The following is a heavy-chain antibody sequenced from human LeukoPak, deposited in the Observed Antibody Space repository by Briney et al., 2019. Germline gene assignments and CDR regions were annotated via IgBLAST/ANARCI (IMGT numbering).Heavy chain of an antibody. J-gene: IGHJ4*02. CDR3: AKKVGLVSAPLYYFDV. Sequence: GGSLRLSCAASGFTFSSYAMSWVRQAPGKGLEWVSAISGPAGSWDYADSVKGRFTISRDNSKNTLFLKMNSLRAEDTAIYYCAKKVGLVSAPLYYFDVWGQGTLVTLSS. D-gene: IGHD5/OR15-5a*01. CDR2: ISGPAGSW. CDR1: GFTFSSYA. V-gene: IGHV3-23*01.